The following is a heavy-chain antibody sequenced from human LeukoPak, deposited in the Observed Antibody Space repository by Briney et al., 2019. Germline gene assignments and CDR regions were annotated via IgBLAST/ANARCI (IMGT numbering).Heavy chain of an antibody. Sequence: GGSLRLSCAASGLSFSSYAMSGVRQAPGTGLEWVSTISTSGDRTYYADSVKGRFTISRDNSKNTLYLQMNNLRVEDTAIYYCGGDYWGQGTLVTVSS. CDR1: GLSFSSYA. V-gene: IGHV3-23*01. CDR2: ISTSGDRT. J-gene: IGHJ4*02. CDR3: GGDY.